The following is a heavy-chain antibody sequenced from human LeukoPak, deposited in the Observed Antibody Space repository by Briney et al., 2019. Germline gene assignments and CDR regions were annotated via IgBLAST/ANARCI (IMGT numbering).Heavy chain of an antibody. CDR3: ARWGEASSGFDY. Sequence: HPGGSLRLSCAASGFTFSSHDMHWVRQATGKGLEWVSAIGTAGDTYYPGSVKGRFTISGENAKNSLYLQMNSLRAGDTAVYYCARWGEASSGFDYWGQGTLVTVSS. CDR1: GFTFSSHD. J-gene: IGHJ4*02. D-gene: IGHD3-22*01. CDR2: IGTAGDT. V-gene: IGHV3-13*01.